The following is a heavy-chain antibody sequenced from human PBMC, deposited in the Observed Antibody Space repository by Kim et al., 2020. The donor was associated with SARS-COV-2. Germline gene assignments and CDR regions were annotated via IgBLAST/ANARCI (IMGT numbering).Heavy chain of an antibody. J-gene: IGHJ5*02. Sequence: SETLSLTCTVSGGSISSYYWSWIRQPAGKGLEWIGRIYTSGSTNYNPSLKSRVTMSVDTSKNQFSLKLSSVTAADTAVYYCARDGQRYYDFWSGSPRSNWFDPWGQGTLVTVSS. V-gene: IGHV4-4*07. CDR2: IYTSGST. D-gene: IGHD3-3*01. CDR3: ARDGQRYYDFWSGSPRSNWFDP. CDR1: GGSISSYY.